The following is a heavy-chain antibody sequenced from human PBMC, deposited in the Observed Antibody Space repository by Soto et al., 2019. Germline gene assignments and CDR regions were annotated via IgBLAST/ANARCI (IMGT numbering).Heavy chain of an antibody. J-gene: IGHJ4*02. CDR3: ARQNMVSYYFDS. CDR2: IWYDGSYK. D-gene: IGHD2-8*01. Sequence: QVQLAESGGGVVQPGRSLRLSCAASGFSFNNHGMHWVRQAPGKGLEWVEVIWYDGSYKYYADSVKGRFTISRDNSKNTLYLQMNSLRAEDTALYYCARQNMVSYYFDSWGQGTLVTVSS. CDR1: GFSFNNHG. V-gene: IGHV3-33*01.